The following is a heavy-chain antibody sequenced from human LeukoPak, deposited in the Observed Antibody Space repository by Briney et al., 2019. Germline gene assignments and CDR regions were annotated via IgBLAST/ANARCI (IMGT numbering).Heavy chain of an antibody. CDR3: AKVDLVYYGSGSATYFDY. D-gene: IGHD3-10*01. J-gene: IGHJ4*02. CDR1: GFTFSSFR. CDR2: ISYDGSNK. V-gene: IGHV3-30*18. Sequence: PGGSLRLSCGASGFTFSSFRMHWVRQAPGGGLEWGAVISYDGSNKYYADSVKGRFTISRDNSQNTLYLQMNSLRAEDTAVYYCAKVDLVYYGSGSATYFDYWGQGTLVTVSS.